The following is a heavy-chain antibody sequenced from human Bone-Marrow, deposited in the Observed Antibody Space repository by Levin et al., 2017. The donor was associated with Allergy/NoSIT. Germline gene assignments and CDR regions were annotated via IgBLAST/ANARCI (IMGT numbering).Heavy chain of an antibody. V-gene: IGHV3-7*03. CDR2: IKRDESEK. J-gene: IGHJ4*02. D-gene: IGHD3-16*01. Sequence: GESLKISCAASGFTFSNEWMTWVRQAPGKGLEWVAHIKRDESEKDYLESVKGRFTISRDNAKNLLYLQMNNLRAEDAALYHCARGHWGLDDWGQGTLVTVSS. CDR3: ARGHWGLDD. CDR1: GFTFSNEW.